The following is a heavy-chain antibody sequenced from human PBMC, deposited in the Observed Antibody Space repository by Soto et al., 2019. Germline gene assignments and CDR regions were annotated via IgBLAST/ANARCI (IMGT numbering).Heavy chain of an antibody. CDR2: ISGSGGST. V-gene: IGHV3-23*01. CDR3: AKEGAHPVGSSIAAAGTIDY. J-gene: IGHJ4*02. CDR1: GFTFSSYA. D-gene: IGHD6-13*01. Sequence: LRLSCAASGFTFSSYAMSCVRQAPRKGLEWVSAISGSGGSTYYADSVKGRFTISRDNSKNTLYLQMNSLRAEDTAVYYCAKEGAHPVGSSIAAAGTIDYWGQGTLVTVSS.